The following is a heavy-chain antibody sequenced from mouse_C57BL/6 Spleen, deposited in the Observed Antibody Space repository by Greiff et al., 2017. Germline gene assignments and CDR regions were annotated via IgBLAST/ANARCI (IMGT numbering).Heavy chain of an antibody. V-gene: IGHV1-50*01. CDR3: ARSGGLLRYYYAMDY. CDR1: GYTFTSYW. Sequence: VQLQQSGAELVKPGASVKLSCKASGYTFTSYWMQWVKQRPGQGLEWIGEIDPSDSYTNYNQKFKGKATLTVDTSSSTAYMQLSSLTSEDSAVYYCARSGGLLRYYYAMDYWGQGTSVTVSS. CDR2: IDPSDSYT. J-gene: IGHJ4*01. D-gene: IGHD1-1*01.